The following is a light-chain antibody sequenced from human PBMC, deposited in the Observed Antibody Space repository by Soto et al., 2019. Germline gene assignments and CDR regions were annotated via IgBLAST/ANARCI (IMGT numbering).Light chain of an antibody. J-gene: IGKJ5*01. CDR3: QQRDNWIT. V-gene: IGKV3-11*01. CDR1: QSISSY. Sequence: EIVLTQSPATLSLSPWERATLSCRASQSISSYLAWYQQKPGQAPRLLIYDASNRATGIPARFSGSGSGTDFTLPISSLEPEDFAVYYCQQRDNWITFGQGTRLEIK. CDR2: DAS.